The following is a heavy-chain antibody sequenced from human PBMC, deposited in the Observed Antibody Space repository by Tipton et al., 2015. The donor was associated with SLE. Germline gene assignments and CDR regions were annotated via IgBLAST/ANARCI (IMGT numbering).Heavy chain of an antibody. D-gene: IGHD4-17*01. V-gene: IGHV4-59*08. CDR2: IYYSGST. CDR1: GGSISSHY. CDR3: ARGLSPLHDYGDLGLGGY. J-gene: IGHJ4*02. Sequence: TLSLTCTVSGGSISSHYWSWIRQPPGKGLEWIGYIYYSGSTNYNPSLKSRVTISVDTSKNQFSLKLSSVTAADTAVYYCARGLSPLHDYGDLGLGGYWGQGTLVTVSS.